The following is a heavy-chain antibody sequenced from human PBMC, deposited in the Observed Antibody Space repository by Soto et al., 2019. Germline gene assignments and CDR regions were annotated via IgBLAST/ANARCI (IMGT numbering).Heavy chain of an antibody. V-gene: IGHV4-34*01. CDR1: GGSFSGYY. Sequence: PSETLSLTCAVYGGSFSGYYWSWIRQPPGKGLEWIGEINHSGSTNYNPSLKSRVTISVDTSKNQFSLKLSSVTAADTAVYYCARGYFSSTTVYWGQGTLVTVSS. CDR2: INHSGST. D-gene: IGHD2-2*01. CDR3: ARGYFSSTTVY. J-gene: IGHJ4*02.